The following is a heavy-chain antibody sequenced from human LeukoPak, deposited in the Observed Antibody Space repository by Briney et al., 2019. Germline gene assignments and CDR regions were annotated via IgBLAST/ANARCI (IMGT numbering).Heavy chain of an antibody. V-gene: IGHV3-9*01. CDR1: GFTFDDYA. CDR2: ISWNSGSI. CDR3: AKGYYYDSSGYLDY. J-gene: IGHJ4*02. D-gene: IGHD3-22*01. Sequence: QTGGSLRLSCAASGFTFDDYAMHWVRQAPGKGLEWVPGISWNSGSIGYADSVKGRFTISRDNARNSLYLQMNSLRAEDTALYYCAKGYYYDSSGYLDYWGQGTLVTVSS.